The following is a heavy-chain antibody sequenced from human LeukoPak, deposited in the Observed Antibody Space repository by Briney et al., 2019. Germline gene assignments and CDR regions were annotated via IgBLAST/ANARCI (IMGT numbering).Heavy chain of an antibody. J-gene: IGHJ6*03. CDR2: TNSDGSST. CDR1: GFTFSGYW. CDR3: ARGYFYYYMDV. V-gene: IGHV3-74*01. Sequence: GGSLRLSCAASGFTFSGYWTHWVRQAPGKGLMWVSRTNSDGSSTIYADSVKGRLTISRDNAKNTLYLQMNSLRAEDTAVYYCARGYFYYYMDVWGKGTTVTVSS.